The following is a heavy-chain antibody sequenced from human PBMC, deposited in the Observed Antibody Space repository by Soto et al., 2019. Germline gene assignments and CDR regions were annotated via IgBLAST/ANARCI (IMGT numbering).Heavy chain of an antibody. CDR3: ARGLRGGDYIIYYYYMDV. D-gene: IGHD4-17*01. CDR1: GGSFSGYY. V-gene: IGHV4-34*01. J-gene: IGHJ6*03. Sequence: SETLSLTCAVYGGSFSGYYWSWIRQPPGKGLEWIGEINHSGSTNYNPSLKSRVTISVDTSKNQFSLKLSSVTAADTAVYYCARGLRGGDYIIYYYYMDVWGKGTTVTVSS. CDR2: INHSGST.